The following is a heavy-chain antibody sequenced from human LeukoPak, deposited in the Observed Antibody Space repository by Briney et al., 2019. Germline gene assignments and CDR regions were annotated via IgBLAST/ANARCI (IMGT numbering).Heavy chain of an antibody. CDR2: INPNSGGT. V-gene: IGHV1-2*02. D-gene: IGHD3-3*01. Sequence: ASVKVSCKASGYTLTGYYMHWVRQAPGQGLGWMGWINPNSGGTNYAQKFQGRVTMTRDTSISTAYMELSRLRSDDTAVYHCASQSRIITIFGVVMTAHAFDIWGQGTMVTVSS. CDR3: ASQSRIITIFGVVMTAHAFDI. CDR1: GYTLTGYY. J-gene: IGHJ3*02.